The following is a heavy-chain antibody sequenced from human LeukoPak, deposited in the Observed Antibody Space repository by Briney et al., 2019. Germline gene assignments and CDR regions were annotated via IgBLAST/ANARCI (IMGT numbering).Heavy chain of an antibody. J-gene: IGHJ5*02. D-gene: IGHD6-19*01. CDR2: ISAYNGNT. CDR1: GYTFTSYG. V-gene: IGHV1-18*01. CDR3: AREAVAGTVYWFDP. Sequence: ASVTVSCTASGYTFTSYGISWVRQAPGQGLEWMGWISAYNGNTNYAQKLQGRVTMTTDTSTSTAYMELRSLRSDGTAVYYCAREAVAGTVYWFDPWGQGTLVTVSS.